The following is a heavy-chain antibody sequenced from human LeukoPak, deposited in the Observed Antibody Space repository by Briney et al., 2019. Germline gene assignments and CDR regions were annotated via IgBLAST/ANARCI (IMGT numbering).Heavy chain of an antibody. CDR1: GFTFSSYA. Sequence: PGGSLRLSCAASGFTFSSYAMHWVRQAPGKGPEWVAVLSYDGSNKYYADSVKGRFTISRDNSKNTLHVQMNSLRAEGTAVYYCARGLGGKSVPAGIFYYYYMDVWGKGTTVTVSS. CDR2: LSYDGSNK. V-gene: IGHV3-30-3*01. CDR3: ARGLGGKSVPAGIFYYYYMDV. J-gene: IGHJ6*03. D-gene: IGHD2-2*01.